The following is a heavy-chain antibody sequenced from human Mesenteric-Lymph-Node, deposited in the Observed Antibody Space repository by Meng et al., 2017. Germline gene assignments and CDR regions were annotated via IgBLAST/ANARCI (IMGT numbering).Heavy chain of an antibody. CDR2: IYHSGST. J-gene: IGHJ4*02. V-gene: IGHV4-38-2*02. Sequence: GSLRLSCTVSGYSISSGYYWGWIRQPPGKGLEWIGSIYHSGSTYYNPSLKSRVTISVDTSKNQFSLKLSSVTAADTAVYYCAREPNLGNMVRGAMNYWGQGTLVTVSS. CDR1: GYSISSGYY. D-gene: IGHD3-10*01. CDR3: AREPNLGNMVRGAMNY.